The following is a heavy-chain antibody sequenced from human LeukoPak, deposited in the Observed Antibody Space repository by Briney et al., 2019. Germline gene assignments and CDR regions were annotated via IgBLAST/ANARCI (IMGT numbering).Heavy chain of an antibody. CDR3: ARAKGRGSGWYLEKYYYGMDV. Sequence: SETLSLTCTVSGGSVSSTIYYWSWIRQPPGRGLEWIGYIYYGGSTKYNPSLKSRVTIAVDTSKNQFSLKLSSVTAADTAVYYCARAKGRGSGWYLEKYYYGMDVWGQGTTVTVSS. J-gene: IGHJ6*02. CDR2: IYYGGST. CDR1: GGSVSSTIYY. D-gene: IGHD6-19*01. V-gene: IGHV4-61*01.